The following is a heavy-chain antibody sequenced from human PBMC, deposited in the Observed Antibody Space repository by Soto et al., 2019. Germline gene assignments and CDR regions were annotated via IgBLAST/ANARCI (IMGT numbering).Heavy chain of an antibody. Sequence: EVQLVESAGVVVQPGGSLRLSCAASGFTFDDYTMHWVRQAPGKGLEWVSLISWDGGSTYYADSVKGRFTISRDNSKNSLYLQMNSLRTEDTALYYCAKSQGYYDSSGYFDFDYWGQGTLVTVSS. CDR1: GFTFDDYT. CDR3: AKSQGYYDSSGYFDFDY. J-gene: IGHJ4*02. D-gene: IGHD3-22*01. V-gene: IGHV3-43*01. CDR2: ISWDGGST.